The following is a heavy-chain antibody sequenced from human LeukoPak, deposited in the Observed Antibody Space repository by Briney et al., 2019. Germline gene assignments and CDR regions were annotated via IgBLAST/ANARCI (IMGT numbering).Heavy chain of an antibody. D-gene: IGHD3-10*01. V-gene: IGHV3-30*03. Sequence: GRSLRLSCAAPGVTFSNYAMHWVRQSPGKGLEWVAVISNDGTDKHHADSVKGRFTVSRDNSNHTVYLEMDRLRVEDTAIYYCVREGTYFFASGSFQGYYFDNWGQGTLVTVSS. CDR3: VREGTYFFASGSFQGYYFDN. CDR2: ISNDGTDK. J-gene: IGHJ4*02. CDR1: GVTFSNYA.